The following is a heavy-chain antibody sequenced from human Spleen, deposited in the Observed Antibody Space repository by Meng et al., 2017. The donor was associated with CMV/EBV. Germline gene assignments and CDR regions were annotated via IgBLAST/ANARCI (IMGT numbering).Heavy chain of an antibody. V-gene: IGHV3-48*04. CDR1: GFSFSVYS. D-gene: IGHD1-1*01. CDR2: ISSSSSII. Sequence: GESLKISCEASGFSFSVYSMNWFRQAPGKGLEWVSYISSSSSIIYYADSVEGRFTISRDNAKNSLYLQMNSLRAEDTAVYYCAKDLASPDDGLLYYGMDVWGQGTTVTVSS. J-gene: IGHJ6*02. CDR3: AKDLASPDDGLLYYGMDV.